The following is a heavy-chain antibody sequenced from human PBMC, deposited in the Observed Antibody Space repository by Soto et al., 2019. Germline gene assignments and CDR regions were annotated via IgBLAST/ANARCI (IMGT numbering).Heavy chain of an antibody. CDR1: GFTFSSYG. CDR2: ISYDGSNK. J-gene: IGHJ4*02. CDR3: AKDVRRDGYNCFAY. Sequence: QVQLVESGGGVVQPGRSLRLSCAASGFTFSSYGMHWVRQAPGKGLEWVAVISYDGSNKYYADSVKGRFTISRDNSKNTLYLQMNSLRAEDTAVYYWAKDVRRDGYNCFAYWGQGTLVTVSS. D-gene: IGHD5-18*01. V-gene: IGHV3-30*18.